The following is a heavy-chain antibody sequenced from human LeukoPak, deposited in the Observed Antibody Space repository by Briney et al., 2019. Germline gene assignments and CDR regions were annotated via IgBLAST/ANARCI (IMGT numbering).Heavy chain of an antibody. Sequence: GGSLRLSCASSGFTFSSYAVHWVRQARGKGREWVAVISYDGTNKYYADSVKGRLTSSRDNSRNTLYLQMDSLRAEDAAVYYCARVVDIVAPLDYWGQGTLVTVSS. D-gene: IGHD5-12*01. CDR1: GFTFSSYA. CDR3: ARVVDIVAPLDY. J-gene: IGHJ4*02. V-gene: IGHV3-30*04. CDR2: ISYDGTNK.